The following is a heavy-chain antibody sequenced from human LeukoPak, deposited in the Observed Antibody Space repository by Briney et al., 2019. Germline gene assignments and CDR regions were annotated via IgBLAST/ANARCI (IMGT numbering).Heavy chain of an antibody. D-gene: IGHD3-9*01. V-gene: IGHV3-7*05. CDR1: GFTFSRYW. J-gene: IGHJ4*02. Sequence: PGGSLRLSCAASGFTFSRYWMSWVRQAPGKGLEWVATIKQDGSEKYCVDSVKGRFTISRDNAKNSLPLQMNSLRAEDTAVYYCARSGLRYFDCPDYWGQGALVTVSS. CDR3: ARSGLRYFDCPDY. CDR2: IKQDGSEK.